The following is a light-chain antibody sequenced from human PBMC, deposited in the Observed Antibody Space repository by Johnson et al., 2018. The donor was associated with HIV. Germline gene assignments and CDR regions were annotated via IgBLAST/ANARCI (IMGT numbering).Light chain of an antibody. CDR1: SSNIGRNY. CDR2: RIT. V-gene: IGLV1-51*02. J-gene: IGLJ1*01. CDR3: GTWDNSLSAFYV. Sequence: QPVLTQPPSVSAAPGQKVTISCSGSSSNIGRNYVSWYQQLPGTAPKLLIYRITHRPSGIPDRFTGSKSCTSASLALSGLQAEDEAEYYCGTWDNSLSAFYVFGTGTKVTVL.